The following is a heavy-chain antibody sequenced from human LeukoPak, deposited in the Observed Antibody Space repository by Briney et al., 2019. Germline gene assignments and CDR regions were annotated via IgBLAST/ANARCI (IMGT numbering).Heavy chain of an antibody. V-gene: IGHV4-38-2*02. CDR1: GYSISSGYY. CDR2: IYHSGST. J-gene: IGHJ5*02. CDR3: ARGLRSIAAAGHNWFDP. D-gene: IGHD6-13*01. Sequence: PSETLSLTCTVSGYSISSGYYWGWIRQPPGKGLEWIGSIYHSGSTYYNPSLKSRVTISVDTSKNQFSLKLSSVTAADAAVYYCARGLRSIAAAGHNWFDPWGQGTLVTVSS.